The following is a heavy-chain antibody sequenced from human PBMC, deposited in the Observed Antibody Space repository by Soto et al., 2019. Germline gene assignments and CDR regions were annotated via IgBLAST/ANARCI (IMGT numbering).Heavy chain of an antibody. Sequence: GGSLRLSCTASGFTFGDYAISWFRQAPGKGLEWVGFIRSKAYGGTTEYAASVKGRFTISRDDSKSIAYLQMNSLKTEDTAVYYCTRDRAYCSSTSCYTRYWFDPWGQGTLVTVSS. V-gene: IGHV3-49*03. D-gene: IGHD2-2*02. CDR2: IRSKAYGGTT. J-gene: IGHJ5*02. CDR3: TRDRAYCSSTSCYTRYWFDP. CDR1: GFTFGDYA.